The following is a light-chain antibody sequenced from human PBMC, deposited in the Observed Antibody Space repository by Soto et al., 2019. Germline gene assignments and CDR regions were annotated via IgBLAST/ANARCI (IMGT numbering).Light chain of an antibody. CDR1: QSVSSN. J-gene: IGKJ1*01. CDR3: QQYINLWT. V-gene: IGKV3-15*01. Sequence: EIVVTQSPATLSVSPGERATLSCRASQSVSSNLAWYQQKPGQSPRLLIYGASTRATGVPARFSGSGSGTEFTLTISSLQSEDFAVYYCQQYINLWTFGQGTKVEIK. CDR2: GAS.